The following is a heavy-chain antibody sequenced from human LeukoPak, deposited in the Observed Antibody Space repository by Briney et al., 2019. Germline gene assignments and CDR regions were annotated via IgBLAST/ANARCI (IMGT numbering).Heavy chain of an antibody. CDR3: AKLAGGGSRDYMDV. V-gene: IGHV3-23*01. J-gene: IGHJ6*03. D-gene: IGHD3-10*01. CDR2: ISGSGGST. Sequence: PGGSLRLSCAASGFSFSSYAMSWVRQAPGKGLEWVSGISGSGGSTYYADSVKGRLTISRDNSKNTLFLQMNSLRAEDTAVYYCAKLAGGGSRDYMDVWGRGTTVTVSS. CDR1: GFSFSSYA.